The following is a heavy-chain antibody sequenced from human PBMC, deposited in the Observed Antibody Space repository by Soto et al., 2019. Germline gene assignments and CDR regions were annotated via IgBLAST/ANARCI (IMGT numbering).Heavy chain of an antibody. Sequence: SETLSLTCAVYGGSFSGYYWSWIRQPPGKGLEWIGEINHSGSTNYNPSLKSRVTISVDTSKNQFSLKLISVTAADTAAYYCARVPHGGKTIRPSQSFRYCDYWRKGSLVTVS. CDR2: INHSGST. V-gene: IGHV4-34*01. CDR3: ARVPHGGKTIRPSQSFRYCDY. CDR1: GGSFSGYY. J-gene: IGHJ4*02. D-gene: IGHD2-15*01.